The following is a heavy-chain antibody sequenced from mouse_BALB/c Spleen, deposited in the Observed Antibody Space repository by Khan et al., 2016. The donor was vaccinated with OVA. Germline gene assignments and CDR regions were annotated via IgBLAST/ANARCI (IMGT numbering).Heavy chain of an antibody. CDR3: ARSYGSWAMDY. D-gene: IGHD1-1*01. V-gene: IGHV3-8*02. J-gene: IGHJ4*01. Sequence: EVQLQESGPSLVKPSQTLSLTCSVTGDSITSGFWNWIRKFPGNKFEYLGYITYSGNTYYNPSLKSRISFTRDTSKSQYFLQLNSVTTEDTATYFCARSYGSWAMDYWGQGTSVTVSP. CDR1: GDSITSGF. CDR2: ITYSGNT.